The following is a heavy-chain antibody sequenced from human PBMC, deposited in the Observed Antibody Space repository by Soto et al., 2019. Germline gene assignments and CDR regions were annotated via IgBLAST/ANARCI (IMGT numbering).Heavy chain of an antibody. V-gene: IGHV4-31*01. J-gene: IGHJ3*02. D-gene: IGHD3-9*01. Sequence: QVQLQESGPGLVKPSQTLSLTCTVSGDSISSYGYYWTWIRQHPGKGMEWIGDIYDGASTYYNPSRKSPVSIVVDTSTNQFSLQLTSVTAADTAVYYCARRHDILTGADTDDIGGQGTIVTVAS. CDR3: ARRHDILTGADTDDI. CDR1: GDSISSYGYY. CDR2: IYDGAST.